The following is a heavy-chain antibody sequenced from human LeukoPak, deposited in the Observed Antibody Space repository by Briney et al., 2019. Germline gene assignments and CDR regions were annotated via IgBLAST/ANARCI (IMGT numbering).Heavy chain of an antibody. CDR3: ARDEVGREVGATRGPYYYYGMGV. Sequence: ASVKVSCKASGYTFTSYGISWVRQAPGQGLEWMGWISAYNGNTNYAQKLQGRVTMTTDTSTGTAYMELRSLRSDDTAVYYCARDEVGREVGATRGPYYYYGMGVWGQGTTVTVSS. CDR2: ISAYNGNT. J-gene: IGHJ6*02. D-gene: IGHD1-26*01. CDR1: GYTFTSYG. V-gene: IGHV1-18*01.